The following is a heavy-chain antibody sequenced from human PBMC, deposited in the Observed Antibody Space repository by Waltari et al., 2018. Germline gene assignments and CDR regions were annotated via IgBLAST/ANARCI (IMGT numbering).Heavy chain of an antibody. D-gene: IGHD2-2*01. CDR1: GFTLSSYW. J-gene: IGHJ2*01. CDR2: IRQDGGET. CDR3: ARILLPTDTYWYFDL. Sequence: EVQVVESGGGLVQPGGYLRLSCEASGFTLSSYWMSWVRQAPGKGLEWVVNIRQDGGETYYVDSVKGRFTISRDNAKNSMFLQMNSLRAEDTAVYYCARILLPTDTYWYFDLWGRGTLVTVSS. V-gene: IGHV3-7*01.